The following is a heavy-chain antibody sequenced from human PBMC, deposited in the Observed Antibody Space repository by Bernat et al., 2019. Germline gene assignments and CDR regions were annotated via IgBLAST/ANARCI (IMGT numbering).Heavy chain of an antibody. CDR1: GFTFDDYA. J-gene: IGHJ4*02. Sequence: VQLVESGGGVVQPGRSLRLSCAASGFTFDDYAMHWVRQAPGKGLEWVSGISWNSGSIGYADSVKGRFTISRDNAKNSLYLQMNSLRAEDTALYYCAKALAIYYYDSSGYPGGVDYWGQGTLVTVSS. D-gene: IGHD3-22*01. CDR3: AKALAIYYYDSSGYPGGVDY. V-gene: IGHV3-9*01. CDR2: ISWNSGSI.